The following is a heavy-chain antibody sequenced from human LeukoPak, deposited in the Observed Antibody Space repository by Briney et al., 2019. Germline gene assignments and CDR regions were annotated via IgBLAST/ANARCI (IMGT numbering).Heavy chain of an antibody. V-gene: IGHV4-39*01. CDR3: VSPRGFSYGYFDY. J-gene: IGHJ4*02. CDR1: GGSISSSAY. D-gene: IGHD5-18*01. CDR2: IYYSKNT. Sequence: PSETLSLTCTVSGGSISSSAYWGWIRQPPGKGLEWIGSIYYSKNTYYNPSLKSRVTMSADTSKNQFSLTLGSVSATDTAVYYCVSPRGFSYGYFDYWGQGTLVTVSS.